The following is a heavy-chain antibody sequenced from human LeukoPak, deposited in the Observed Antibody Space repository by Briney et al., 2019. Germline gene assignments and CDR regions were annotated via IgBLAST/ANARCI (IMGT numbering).Heavy chain of an antibody. CDR1: GFTFSDYW. V-gene: IGHV3-7*01. Sequence: GGSLRLSCAASGFTFSDYWMSWVRQAPGKGLEWVANIKQDGSEIYYVASVKGRFTISRDNTKNSLDLQMNSLRAEDTAVYYCARRYFDSWGQGTLVTVSS. CDR2: IKQDGSEI. J-gene: IGHJ4*02. CDR3: ARRYFDS.